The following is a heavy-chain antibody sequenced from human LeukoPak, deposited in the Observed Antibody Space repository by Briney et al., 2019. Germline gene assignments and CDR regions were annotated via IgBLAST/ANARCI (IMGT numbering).Heavy chain of an antibody. CDR1: GFTFSSYA. J-gene: IGHJ4*02. CDR2: ISGSGGST. V-gene: IGHV3-23*01. CDR3: AKASYYDFWSGYYSFDY. Sequence: PGGPLRLSCAASGFTFSSYAMSWVRQAPGKGLEWVSAISGSGGSTYYADSVKGRFTISRDNSKNTLYPQMNSLRAEDTAVYYCAKASYYDFWSGYYSFDYWGQGTLVTVSS. D-gene: IGHD3-3*01.